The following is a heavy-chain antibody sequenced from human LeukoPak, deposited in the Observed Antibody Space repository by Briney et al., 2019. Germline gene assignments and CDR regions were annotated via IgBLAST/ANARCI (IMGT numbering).Heavy chain of an antibody. CDR3: AKGRTAYSSGWYLFDY. J-gene: IGHJ4*02. V-gene: IGHV3-23*01. Sequence: PGGSLRLSCAASGFTFSNYAMNWVRQAPGKGLEWVSAISGSGGSTYYADSVKGRFTISRDNSKNTLYLQMNSLRAEDTAVYFCAKGRTAYSSGWYLFDYWGQGTLVTVSS. CDR2: ISGSGGST. D-gene: IGHD6-19*01. CDR1: GFTFSNYA.